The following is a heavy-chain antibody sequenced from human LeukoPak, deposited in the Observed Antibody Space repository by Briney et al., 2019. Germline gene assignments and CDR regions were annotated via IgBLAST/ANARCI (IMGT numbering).Heavy chain of an antibody. J-gene: IGHJ4*01. D-gene: IGHD4-17*01. V-gene: IGHV1-18*01. CDR3: ARVRSAVYGDYSFDY. Sequence: ASVTVSFTCSGYTFTSYGFSWVRQPPGQGLEWMGWISAYNGNTNYAQKLQGRVTMTTDTSTSTAYMELRSLRSDDTAVYYCARVRSAVYGDYSFDYWGQGTLVTVSS. CDR2: ISAYNGNT. CDR1: GYTFTSYG.